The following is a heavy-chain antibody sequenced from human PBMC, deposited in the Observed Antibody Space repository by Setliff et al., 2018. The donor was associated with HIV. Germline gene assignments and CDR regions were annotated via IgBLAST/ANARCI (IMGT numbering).Heavy chain of an antibody. Sequence: PSETLSLTCTVSGGSISGFYWSWIRQSPGNGLEWIGWIYDSGATKYNPSLKSRATISLETSKMQFSLKLNSVSAADTAVYYCARAPRYTAMVDWGQGTLVTVSS. D-gene: IGHD5-18*01. J-gene: IGHJ4*02. V-gene: IGHV4-59*08. CDR3: ARAPRYTAMVD. CDR2: IYDSGAT. CDR1: GGSISGFY.